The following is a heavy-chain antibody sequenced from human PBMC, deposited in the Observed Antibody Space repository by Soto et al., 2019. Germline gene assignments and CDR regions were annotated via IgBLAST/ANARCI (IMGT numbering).Heavy chain of an antibody. CDR3: AESRYFDWLSTPSAFDY. D-gene: IGHD3-9*01. Sequence: GGSLRLSCAASGFTFSSYAMSWVRQAPGKGLEWVSAISGSGGSTYYADSVKGRFTISRDNSKNTLYLQMNSLRAEDTAVYYCAESRYFDWLSTPSAFDYWGQGTLVTVSS. V-gene: IGHV3-23*01. J-gene: IGHJ4*02. CDR2: ISGSGGST. CDR1: GFTFSSYA.